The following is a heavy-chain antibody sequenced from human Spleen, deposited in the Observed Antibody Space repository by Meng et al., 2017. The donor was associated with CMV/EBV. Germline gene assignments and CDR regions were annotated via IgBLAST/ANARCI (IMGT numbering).Heavy chain of an antibody. J-gene: IGHJ3*02. CDR2: IYPGDSDT. V-gene: IGHV5-51*01. D-gene: IGHD6-6*01. Sequence: GESLKISCKGSGYSFANYWIGWVRQMPGKGLEWMGIIYPGDSDTRYSPSFQGQVTISADKSISTAYLQWSSLKASDTAMYYCARSLRSSLYAFDIWGQGTMVTVSS. CDR1: GYSFANYW. CDR3: ARSLRSSLYAFDI.